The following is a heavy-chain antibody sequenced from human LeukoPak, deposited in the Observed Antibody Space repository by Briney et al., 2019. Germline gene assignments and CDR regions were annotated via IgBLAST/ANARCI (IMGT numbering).Heavy chain of an antibody. V-gene: IGHV3-9*01. CDR1: GFTFDDYA. J-gene: IGHJ4*02. D-gene: IGHD4-23*01. Sequence: PGRSLRLSCAASGFTFDDYAMHWVRQAPGKGLEWVSGISWNSGSIGYADSVKGRFTISRDNAKNSLYLQMNSLRAEDTALYYCAKAARWSTYLDYWGQGTLVTVSS. CDR3: AKAARWSTYLDY. CDR2: ISWNSGSI.